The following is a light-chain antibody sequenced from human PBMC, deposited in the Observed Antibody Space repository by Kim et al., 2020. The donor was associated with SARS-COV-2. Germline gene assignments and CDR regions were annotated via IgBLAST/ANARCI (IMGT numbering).Light chain of an antibody. Sequence: SYELTQPPSVSVAPGKTARITCGGNNIGSKSVHWYQQKPGQAPVLVIYYDSDRPSGIPARFSGPNSGNTATLTISRVEAGDEADYYCQVWDSSSDHPVFGGGTQLTVL. CDR3: QVWDSSSDHPV. CDR1: NIGSKS. J-gene: IGLJ3*02. V-gene: IGLV3-21*04. CDR2: YDS.